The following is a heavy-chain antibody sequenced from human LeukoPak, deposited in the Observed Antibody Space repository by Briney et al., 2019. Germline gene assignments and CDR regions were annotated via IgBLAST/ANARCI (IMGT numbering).Heavy chain of an antibody. CDR1: GFTFSTYA. V-gene: IGHV3-23*01. J-gene: IGHJ3*02. CDR3: ASPYYDILTGPVGAFDI. Sequence: GGSLRLSCEASGFTFSTYAMSWVRQAPGKGLEWVSGISVSGGTTYYADSVKGRFTISRDDSKNTLYLQMNSLRAEDTAVYYCASPYYDILTGPVGAFDIWGQGTMVTVSS. D-gene: IGHD3-9*01. CDR2: ISVSGGTT.